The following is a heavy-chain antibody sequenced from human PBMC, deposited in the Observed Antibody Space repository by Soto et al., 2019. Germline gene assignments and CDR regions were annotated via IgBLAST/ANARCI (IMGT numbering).Heavy chain of an antibody. CDR3: ARCSSTSCYVLAYFDY. V-gene: IGHV3-20*04. CDR1: GFTFDDYA. D-gene: IGHD2-2*01. Sequence: EVELVESGGGLVRPGGSLRLSCAASGFTFDDYAMSWVRQGPGKGLEWVASINWNAGSTTYADSVKGRFTISRDNAKNSLYLQINSLRADDTGLYYCARCSSTSCYVLAYFDYWGEGTLVTVSS. CDR2: INWNAGST. J-gene: IGHJ4*02.